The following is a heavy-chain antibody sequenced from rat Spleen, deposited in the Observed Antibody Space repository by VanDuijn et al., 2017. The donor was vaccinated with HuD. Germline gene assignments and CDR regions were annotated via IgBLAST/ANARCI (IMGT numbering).Heavy chain of an antibody. D-gene: IGHD1-1*01. Sequence: EVQLVESGGGLVQPGRSLKLSCAASGFTFSDFGMAWVRQAPTKGLEWVATISSDGGRNFYRDSVKGRFTISRDNAKSSLYLKMDSLRSGDTATYYCTTVSGSYVMDAWGQGASVTVSS. CDR2: ISSDGGRN. V-gene: IGHV5-29*01. CDR1: GFTFSDFG. CDR3: TTVSGSYVMDA. J-gene: IGHJ4*01.